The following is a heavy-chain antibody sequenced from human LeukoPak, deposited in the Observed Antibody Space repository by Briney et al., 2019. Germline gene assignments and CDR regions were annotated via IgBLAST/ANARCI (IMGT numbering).Heavy chain of an antibody. D-gene: IGHD1-26*01. Sequence: GGSLRLSCAASGFTFSSYAMSWVRQAPGKGLEWVSAISGSGGSTYYADSVKGRFTISRDNSKNTLYLLMNSLRAEDTAVYYCAPRLSGSYSVHWGQGTLVTVSS. V-gene: IGHV3-23*01. CDR3: APRLSGSYSVH. CDR1: GFTFSSYA. J-gene: IGHJ4*02. CDR2: ISGSGGST.